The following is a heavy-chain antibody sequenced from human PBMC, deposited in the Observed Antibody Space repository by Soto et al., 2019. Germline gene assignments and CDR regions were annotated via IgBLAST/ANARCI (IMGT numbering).Heavy chain of an antibody. CDR1: GFTFSSYS. D-gene: IGHD2-15*01. CDR3: ARDMRAGSGMKGALDY. CDR2: ISSSSSYI. J-gene: IGHJ4*02. Sequence: EVQLVESGGGLVKPGGSLRLSCAASGFTFSSYSMNWVRQAPGKGLEWVSSISSSSSYIYYADSVKGRFTISRDNAKNSLYLQMSSLRAEDTAVYYCARDMRAGSGMKGALDYWGQGTLVTVSS. V-gene: IGHV3-21*01.